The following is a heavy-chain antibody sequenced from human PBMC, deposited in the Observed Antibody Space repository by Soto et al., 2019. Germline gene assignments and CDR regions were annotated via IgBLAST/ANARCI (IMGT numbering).Heavy chain of an antibody. Sequence: GGSLRLSCEASGFTFSNFGMNWVRQAPGKGLEWVARVWYDGSSKYYVDSVKGRFTISRDNSKETVYLQMNSLRAEDTAVYYCAKDHPVIEVVKVFEYWGRGA. CDR2: VWYDGSSK. CDR1: GFTFSNFG. CDR3: AKDHPVIEVVKVFEY. J-gene: IGHJ4*02. D-gene: IGHD3-22*01. V-gene: IGHV3-33*06.